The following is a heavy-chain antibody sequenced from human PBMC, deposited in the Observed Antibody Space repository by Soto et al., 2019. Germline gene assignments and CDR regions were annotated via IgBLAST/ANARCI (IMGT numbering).Heavy chain of an antibody. CDR2: ISSSSSYI. D-gene: IGHD3-9*01. V-gene: IGHV3-21*01. CDR1: GFTFSSYS. CDR3: ARDQLRYFDWLPTAYYYYGMDV. J-gene: IGHJ6*02. Sequence: GGSLRLSCAASGFTFSSYSMNWVRQAPGKGLEWVSSISSSSSYIYYADSVKGRFTISRDNAKNSLYLQMNSLRAEDTAVYYCARDQLRYFDWLPTAYYYYGMDVWGQGTTVTVSS.